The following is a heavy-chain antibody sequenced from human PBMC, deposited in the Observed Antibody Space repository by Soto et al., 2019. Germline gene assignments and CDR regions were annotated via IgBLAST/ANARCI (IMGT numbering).Heavy chain of an antibody. Sequence: PSETLALTCTVAGGSISSYYWRWIRQPPGKGLEWIGYIYYSESTNYNPSLKSRVTISVDTSKNQFSLKLSSVTASDTAVYYCAGLYYGDYLVYYYMDVWGKGTTVTVSS. J-gene: IGHJ6*03. CDR3: AGLYYGDYLVYYYMDV. V-gene: IGHV4-59*08. CDR2: IYYSEST. D-gene: IGHD4-17*01. CDR1: GGSISSYY.